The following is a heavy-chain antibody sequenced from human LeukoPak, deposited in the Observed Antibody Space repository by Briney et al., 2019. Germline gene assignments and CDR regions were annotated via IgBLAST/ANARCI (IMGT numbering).Heavy chain of an antibody. CDR1: GYSISSGYY. V-gene: IGHV4-38-2*02. Sequence: SETLSLTCTVSGYSISSGYYWGWIRQPPGKGLEWIGSIYHSGSSYYNPSLKSRVTISVDTSKNHFSLKLSSVTAADTAVYYCARVAVVITMTRFDYWGQGTLVTVSS. CDR3: ARVAVVITMTRFDY. CDR2: IYHSGSS. D-gene: IGHD3-22*01. J-gene: IGHJ4*02.